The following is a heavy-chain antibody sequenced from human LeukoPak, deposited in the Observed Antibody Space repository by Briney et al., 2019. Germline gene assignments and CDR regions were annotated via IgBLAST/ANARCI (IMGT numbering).Heavy chain of an antibody. D-gene: IGHD3-22*01. J-gene: IGHJ4*02. CDR3: ARAPDSSGYYHEFDY. V-gene: IGHV3-48*03. CDR1: GFTFSSYE. CDR2: ISGSGSTV. Sequence: PGGSLRLPCAASGFTFSSYEMNWVRQAPGKGLEWVSYISGSGSTVYYADSVRGRFTISRDNAKNSLYLQMNSLRAEDTAVYYCARAPDSSGYYHEFDYWGQGTLVTVSS.